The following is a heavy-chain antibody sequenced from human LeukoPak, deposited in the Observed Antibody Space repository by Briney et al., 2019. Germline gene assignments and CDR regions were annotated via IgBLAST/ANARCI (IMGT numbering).Heavy chain of an antibody. D-gene: IGHD1-26*01. V-gene: IGHV4-59*01. CDR3: ARDINGGSYLDAFDI. CDR2: IYYSGST. J-gene: IGHJ3*02. CDR1: GGSISSYY. Sequence: SETLSLTCTVSGGSISSYYWSWIRQPPGKGLEWIGYIYYSGSTNYNPSLKSRVTISVDTSKNQFSLKLSSVTAADTAVYYCARDINGGSYLDAFDIWGQGTMVTVSS.